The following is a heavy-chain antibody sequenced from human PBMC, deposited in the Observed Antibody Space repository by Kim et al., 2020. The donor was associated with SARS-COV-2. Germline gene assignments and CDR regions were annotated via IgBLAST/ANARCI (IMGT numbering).Heavy chain of an antibody. D-gene: IGHD1-26*01. J-gene: IGHJ3*02. CDR2: IYYSGST. Sequence: SETLSLTCTVSGGSISSYYWSWIRQPPGKGLEWIGYIYYSGSTNYNPSLKSRVTISVDTSKNQFSLKLSSVTAADTAVYYCARTGGSYVAFDIWGQGTMVTVSS. CDR3: ARTGGSYVAFDI. CDR1: GGSISSYY. V-gene: IGHV4-59*13.